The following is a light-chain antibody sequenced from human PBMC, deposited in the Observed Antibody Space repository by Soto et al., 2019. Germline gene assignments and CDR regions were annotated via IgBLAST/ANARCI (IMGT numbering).Light chain of an antibody. CDR3: QAWDSSTAYYV. CDR1: NLGDKY. V-gene: IGLV3-1*01. J-gene: IGLJ1*01. CDR2: QDS. Sequence: SYELTQPPSVSVSPGQTASITCSGDNLGDKYACWYQQKPGQSPVLVIYQDSKRSSGIPERFSGSNSGNTATLTISGTQAMDEADYYCQAWDSSTAYYVFGPGTKLTVL.